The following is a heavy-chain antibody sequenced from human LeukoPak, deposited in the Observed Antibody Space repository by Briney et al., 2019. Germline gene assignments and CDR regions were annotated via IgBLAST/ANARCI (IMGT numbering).Heavy chain of an antibody. CDR2: ISAYNGNT. Sequence: ASVKVSCKASGYTFTSYGISWVRQVPGQGLEWMGWISAYNGNTNYAQKLQGRVTMTTDTSTSTAYMELRSLRSDDTAVYYCARDGKYYYGSGSYSFDYWGQGTLVTVSS. J-gene: IGHJ4*02. V-gene: IGHV1-18*04. CDR1: GYTFTSYG. CDR3: ARDGKYYYGSGSYSFDY. D-gene: IGHD3-10*01.